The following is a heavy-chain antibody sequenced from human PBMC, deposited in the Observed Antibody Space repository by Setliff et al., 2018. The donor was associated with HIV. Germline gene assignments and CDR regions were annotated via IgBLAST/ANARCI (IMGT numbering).Heavy chain of an antibody. CDR3: ARGPYYDSSGYYSWPFDY. V-gene: IGHV1-18*01. Sequence: ASVKVSCKASGYTFTSYGFSWVRQAPGQGLEWMGRISTYNGNTNFARKFQDRVTMTTDTSTSTAYMELRSLRSDDTAVYYCARGPYYDSSGYYSWPFDYWGQGTLVTVSS. D-gene: IGHD3-22*01. CDR1: GYTFTSYG. J-gene: IGHJ4*02. CDR2: ISTYNGNT.